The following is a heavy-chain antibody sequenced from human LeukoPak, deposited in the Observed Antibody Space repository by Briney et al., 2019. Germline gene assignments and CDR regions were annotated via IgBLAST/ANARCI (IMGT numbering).Heavy chain of an antibody. D-gene: IGHD5-12*01. CDR1: GASISSSNW. CDR3: ARAFTGFATN. V-gene: IGHV4-4*02. CDR2: IYHSGST. Sequence: SETLSLTCAVSGASISSSNWLSWVRQPPGKGLEWIGEIYHSGSTNYNPSLKSRVAISVDTSKNQFSLKLSSVTAADTAVYYCARAFTGFATNWGQGTLVTVSS. J-gene: IGHJ4*02.